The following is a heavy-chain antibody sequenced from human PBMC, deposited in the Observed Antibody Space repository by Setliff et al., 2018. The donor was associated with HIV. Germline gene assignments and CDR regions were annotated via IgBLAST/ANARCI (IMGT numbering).Heavy chain of an antibody. CDR3: ARELEDYYDNSGTDGVYYYGMDV. Sequence: SVKVSCKASGGTFSSYAISWVRQAPGQGLEWMGGIIPILGIANYAQKFQGRVTITADESTSTAYMELSSLRSEDTAVYYCARELEDYYDNSGTDGVYYYGMDVWGQGTTVTVSS. CDR2: IIPILGIA. J-gene: IGHJ6*02. V-gene: IGHV1-69*10. CDR1: GGTFSSYA. D-gene: IGHD3-22*01.